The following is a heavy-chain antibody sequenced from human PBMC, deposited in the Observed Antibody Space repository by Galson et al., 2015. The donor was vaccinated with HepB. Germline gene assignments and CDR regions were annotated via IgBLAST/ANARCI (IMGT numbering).Heavy chain of an antibody. V-gene: IGHV3-23*01. CDR2: ISGSGGST. D-gene: IGHD3-22*01. Sequence: SPRLPCAASGVTFSRYAMSWGRQAPGKGLEWVSAISGSGGSTYYADSVKGRFTISRDNSKNTLYLQMISLRAEDTAVYYCAKSLSSGYYLETSNWFDPWGQGTLVTVSS. CDR1: GVTFSRYA. CDR3: AKSLSSGYYLETSNWFDP. J-gene: IGHJ5*02.